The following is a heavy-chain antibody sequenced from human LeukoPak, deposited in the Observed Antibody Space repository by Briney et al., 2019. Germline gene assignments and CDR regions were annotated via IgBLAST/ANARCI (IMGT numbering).Heavy chain of an antibody. D-gene: IGHD2-8*01. J-gene: IGHJ4*02. CDR2: IRYDGSNK. Sequence: GGSLRLSCAASGFTFSSYGMHWVRQAPGKGLEWVAFIRYDGSNKYYADSVKGRFTISRDNSKNTLYLQMNSLRAEDTAVYYCARDSPAPYCTNGVCFDLNYFDYWGQGTLVTVSS. V-gene: IGHV3-30*02. CDR1: GFTFSSYG. CDR3: ARDSPAPYCTNGVCFDLNYFDY.